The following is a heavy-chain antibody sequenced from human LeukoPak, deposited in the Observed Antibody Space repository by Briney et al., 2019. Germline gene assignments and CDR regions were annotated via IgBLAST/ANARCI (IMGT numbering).Heavy chain of an antibody. CDR1: GFSFSTYW. Sequence: GGSLRLSCAASGFSFSTYWMHWVRQAPGKGPVWVSRINSDGSSTSYADSVKGRFTISRDNAKNTLYLQMNSLTAADTAVYYCATVYSGYDVVGEDYWGQGTLVTVSS. J-gene: IGHJ4*02. V-gene: IGHV3-74*01. D-gene: IGHD5-12*01. CDR3: ATVYSGYDVVGEDY. CDR2: INSDGSST.